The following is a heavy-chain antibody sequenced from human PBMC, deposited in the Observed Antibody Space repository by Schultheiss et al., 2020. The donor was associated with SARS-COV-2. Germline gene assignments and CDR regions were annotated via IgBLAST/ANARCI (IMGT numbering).Heavy chain of an antibody. CDR2: IYYSGST. D-gene: IGHD3-22*01. CDR1: GGSFSGYY. Sequence: SETLSLTCAVYGGSFSGYYWSWIRQPPGKGLEWIGYIYYSGSTYYNPSLKSRVTISVDTSKNQFSLKLSSVTAADTAVYYCARSASEDSSGYFDYWGQGTLVTVSS. CDR3: ARSASEDSSGYFDY. V-gene: IGHV4-34*01. J-gene: IGHJ4*02.